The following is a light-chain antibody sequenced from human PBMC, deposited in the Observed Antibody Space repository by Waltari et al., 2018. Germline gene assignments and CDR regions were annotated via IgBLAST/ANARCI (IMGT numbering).Light chain of an antibody. J-gene: IGLJ2*01. CDR2: EGS. CDR3: CSYATYSPVL. Sequence: QSALTQPASVSGSPGQSSPIPCPETRGVVGPITFASWYQHHPGKAPKLIIYEGSKRPSGISNRFSGFRAGNMASLTISGLQAEDEADYYCCSYATYSPVLLGGGTKLTVL. CDR1: RGVVGPITF. V-gene: IGLV2-23*01.